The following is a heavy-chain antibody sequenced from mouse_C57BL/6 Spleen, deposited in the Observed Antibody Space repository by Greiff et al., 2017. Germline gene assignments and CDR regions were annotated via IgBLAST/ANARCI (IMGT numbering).Heavy chain of an antibody. CDR1: GYTFTSYG. V-gene: IGHV1-81*01. Sequence: QVQLMESGAELARPGASVKLSCTASGYTFTSYGISWVQQRTGPGLEWIGEIYPRSGYTYYNEKFKGKATLTADKSSSTAYMELRSLTSEDSAVYFCARGGDGFAYWGQGTLVTVSA. J-gene: IGHJ3*01. D-gene: IGHD2-13*01. CDR3: ARGGDGFAY. CDR2: IYPRSGYT.